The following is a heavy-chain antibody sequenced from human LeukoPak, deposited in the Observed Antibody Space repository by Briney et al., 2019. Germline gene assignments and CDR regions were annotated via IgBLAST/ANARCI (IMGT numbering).Heavy chain of an antibody. D-gene: IGHD3-10*01. J-gene: IGHJ6*02. CDR1: GFTFSSYS. Sequence: GGSLRLSCAASGFTFSSYSMNWVRQAPGKGLEWISYITSTSTTIYYADSVKGRFTVSRDNAKNSLYLQMNSLRAEDTALYYCGKDISAGGMDVWGQGTTVTVSS. CDR3: GKDISAGGMDV. CDR2: ITSTSTTI. V-gene: IGHV3-48*04.